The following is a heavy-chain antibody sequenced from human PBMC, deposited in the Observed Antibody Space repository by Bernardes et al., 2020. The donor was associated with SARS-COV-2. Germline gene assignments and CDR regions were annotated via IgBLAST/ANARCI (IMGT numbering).Heavy chain of an antibody. CDR2: FDPEDGET. Sequence: AAVKVSCKVSGYTLTAFSMHWVRQAPGQGLEWMGSFDPEDGETIYAQKFQGRLTMTEDTSTHTAYMELSSLRSEDTAVYYCATFRGYWGQGTLITGSS. J-gene: IGHJ4*02. CDR3: ATFRGY. V-gene: IGHV1-24*01. CDR1: GYTLTAFS.